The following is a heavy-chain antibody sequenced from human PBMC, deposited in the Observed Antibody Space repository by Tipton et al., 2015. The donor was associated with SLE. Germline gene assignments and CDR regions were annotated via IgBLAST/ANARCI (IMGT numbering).Heavy chain of an antibody. J-gene: IGHJ4*02. CDR3: ARAGVVVIAIDY. V-gene: IGHV4-39*01. CDR2: IYYSGST. CDR1: GGSISSSSYY. Sequence: TLSLTCTVSGGSISSSSYYWGWIRQPPGKGLEWIGSIYYSGSTYYNPSLKSRVTISVDTSKNQFSLKLSSVTAADTAVYYCARAGVVVIAIDYWGQGTLVTVSS. D-gene: IGHD2-21*01.